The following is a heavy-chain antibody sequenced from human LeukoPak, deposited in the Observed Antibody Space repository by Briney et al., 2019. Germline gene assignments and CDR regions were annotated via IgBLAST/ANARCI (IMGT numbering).Heavy chain of an antibody. Sequence: GGSLRLSCAASGFTFSSYAISWVRQAPGKGLEWVSAISGSGGSTYYADSVKGRFTISRDNSKNTLYLQMNSLRAEDTAVYYCAKMRAASYYFDYWGQGTLVTVSS. CDR1: GFTFSSYA. J-gene: IGHJ4*02. CDR3: AKMRAASYYFDY. D-gene: IGHD6-6*01. V-gene: IGHV3-23*01. CDR2: ISGSGGST.